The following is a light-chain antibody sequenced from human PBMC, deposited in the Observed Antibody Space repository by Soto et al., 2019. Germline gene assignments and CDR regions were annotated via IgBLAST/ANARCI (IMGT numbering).Light chain of an antibody. V-gene: IGKV3-11*01. CDR1: QSVSSY. J-gene: IGKJ5*01. CDR3: QQRSNWPPIT. CDR2: DAS. Sequence: EIVLTQSPATLSLSPGERATLSCRASQSVSSYLAWYQQKPGQAPRLLIYDASNRATGIPARFSGSGSETAFTLTISSLEPEDFAVYYCQQRSNWPPITFGQGTRLEIK.